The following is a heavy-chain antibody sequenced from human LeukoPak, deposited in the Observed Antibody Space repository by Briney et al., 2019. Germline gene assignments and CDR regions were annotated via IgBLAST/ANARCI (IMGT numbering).Heavy chain of an antibody. CDR3: ARDPRRRYCSGGSCNHFDY. D-gene: IGHD2-15*01. CDR2: IWYDGSNK. J-gene: IGHJ4*02. Sequence: GGSLRLSCAASGFTFSSYGMHWVRQAPGKGLEGVAVIWYDGSNKYYADSVKGRFTISRDNSKNTLYLQMNSLRAEDTAVYYCARDPRRRYCSGGSCNHFDYWGQGTLVTVSS. V-gene: IGHV3-33*01. CDR1: GFTFSSYG.